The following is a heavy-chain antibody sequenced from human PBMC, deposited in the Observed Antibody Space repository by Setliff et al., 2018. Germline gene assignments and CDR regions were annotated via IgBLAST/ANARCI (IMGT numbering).Heavy chain of an antibody. CDR3: VRDLGQWALDF. CDR2: IRVYDGYT. CDR1: GYMFTTYG. Sequence: ASVKVSCKTSGYMFTTYGISWVRQDPGQGLEWMGWIRVYDGYTDYAQKFQGRVTMTKGTSTSTAYMELRSLRPDDTAVYYCVRDLGQWALDFWGQGTLVTVSS. D-gene: IGHD1-26*01. J-gene: IGHJ4*02. V-gene: IGHV1-18*01.